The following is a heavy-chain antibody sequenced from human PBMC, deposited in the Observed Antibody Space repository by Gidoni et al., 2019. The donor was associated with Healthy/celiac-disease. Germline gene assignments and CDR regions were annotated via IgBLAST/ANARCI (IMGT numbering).Heavy chain of an antibody. CDR3: AKWGDAFDI. D-gene: IGHD3-16*01. Sequence: QVQLVASGGGVVHPGRSLRLSCEASGFTFSSYGMHWVRQARGKGLEWVAVISYDVSNKYYAETVKGRFNISRDKSKNKMYLQMNSLRAEDTAVYYCAKWGDAFDIWGQGTMVTVSS. CDR2: ISYDVSNK. CDR1: GFTFSSYG. V-gene: IGHV3-30*18. J-gene: IGHJ3*02.